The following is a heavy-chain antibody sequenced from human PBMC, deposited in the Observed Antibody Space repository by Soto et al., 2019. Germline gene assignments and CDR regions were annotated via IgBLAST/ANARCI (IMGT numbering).Heavy chain of an antibody. J-gene: IGHJ6*02. CDR1: GFTFSSYA. CDR2: ISYDGSNK. V-gene: IGHV3-30-3*01. CDR3: ARSITGNHYYYYGMDV. Sequence: PGGSLRLSCAASGFTFSSYAMHWVRQAPGKGLEWVAVISYDGSNKYYADSVKGRFTISRDNSKNTLYLQMNSPRAEDTAVYYCARSITGNHYYYYGMDVWGQGTTVTVSS. D-gene: IGHD1-20*01.